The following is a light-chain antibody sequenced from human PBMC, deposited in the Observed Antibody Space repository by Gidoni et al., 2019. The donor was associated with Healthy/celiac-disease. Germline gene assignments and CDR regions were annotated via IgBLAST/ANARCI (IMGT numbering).Light chain of an antibody. CDR1: SSNIGSNT. J-gene: IGLJ2*01. CDR2: SNN. Sequence: QSVLTQPPSASGTPGQRVTISCSGSSSNIGSNTVNWYQQLPGTAPKLLIYSNNQRPSGFPDRFSGSKSGTSASLAISGLQSEDEADYYCAAWDDSLNGDVVFGGGTKLTV. V-gene: IGLV1-44*01. CDR3: AAWDDSLNGDVV.